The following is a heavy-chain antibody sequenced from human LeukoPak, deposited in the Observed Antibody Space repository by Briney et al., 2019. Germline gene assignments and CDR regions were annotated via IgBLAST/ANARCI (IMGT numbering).Heavy chain of an antibody. Sequence: ASVKVSCKASGYTFSDYFMHWVRQAPGQGLEWMGWINPNSGGTNYAQTFQGRVTMTRDTSISTAYMELSRLTSAATAVYYCARGGGGSSGFTLVWGQGTLVTVSS. CDR2: INPNSGGT. CDR3: ARGGGGSSGFTLV. V-gene: IGHV1-2*02. CDR1: GYTFSDYF. J-gene: IGHJ4*02. D-gene: IGHD3-22*01.